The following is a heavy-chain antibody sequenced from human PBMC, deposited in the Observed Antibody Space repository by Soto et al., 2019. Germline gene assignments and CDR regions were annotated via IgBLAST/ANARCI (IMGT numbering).Heavy chain of an antibody. J-gene: IGHJ4*02. CDR1: GGSVRSGNYY. V-gene: IGHV4-61*01. Sequence: SETLSLTCSVSGGSVRSGNYYWSWIRQPPGKGLEWIGYVYFSGSTNYNPSLKSRVSISADMSKNQISLKLTSVTAADTAVYYCARGIYLGASGYYLDLWGQGTLVTVSS. CDR3: ARGIYLGASGYYLDL. D-gene: IGHD3-22*01. CDR2: VYFSGST.